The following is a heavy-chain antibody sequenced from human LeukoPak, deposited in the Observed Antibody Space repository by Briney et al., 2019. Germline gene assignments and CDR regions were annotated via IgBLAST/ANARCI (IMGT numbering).Heavy chain of an antibody. CDR1: GYTFTSYD. V-gene: IGHV1-8*03. CDR3: ARSRNQNYYYYYMDV. J-gene: IGHJ6*03. Sequence: GASVKVSCKASGYTFTSYDINWVRQATGQGLEWMGWMNPNSGNTGYAQKFQGRVTITRNTSISTAYMELSSLRSEDTAVYYCARSRNQNYYYYYMDVWGKGTTVTISS. D-gene: IGHD1-14*01. CDR2: MNPNSGNT.